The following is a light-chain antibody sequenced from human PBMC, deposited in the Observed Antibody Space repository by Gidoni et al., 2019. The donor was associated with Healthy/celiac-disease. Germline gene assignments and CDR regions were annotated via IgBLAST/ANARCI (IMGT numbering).Light chain of an antibody. J-gene: IGKJ1*01. Sequence: DIQMTQSPSTLSASVGDRVTITCRASQSISSWLAWYQQQPGKAPKLLIYKASSLESGVPSRFSGSGSATEFTLTISILQPDDFATYYCQQYNSYPAFGQGTKVEIK. CDR2: KAS. V-gene: IGKV1-5*03. CDR1: QSISSW. CDR3: QQYNSYPA.